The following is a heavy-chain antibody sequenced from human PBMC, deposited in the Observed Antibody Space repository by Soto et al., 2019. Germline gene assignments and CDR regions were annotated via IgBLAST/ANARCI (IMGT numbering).Heavy chain of an antibody. V-gene: IGHV4-59*01. CDR1: GGSISSYY. J-gene: IGHJ6*02. D-gene: IGHD5-12*01. Sequence: SETLSLTCTVSGGSISSYYWSWIRQPPGKGLEWIGYIYYSGSTNYNPSLKSRVTISVDTSKNQFSLKLSSVTAADTAVYYCARVVRGYEYAYYYYGMDVWGQGTTVTVSS. CDR2: IYYSGST. CDR3: ARVVRGYEYAYYYYGMDV.